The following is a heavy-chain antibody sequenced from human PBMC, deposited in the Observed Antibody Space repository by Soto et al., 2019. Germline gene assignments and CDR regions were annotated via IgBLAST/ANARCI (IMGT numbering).Heavy chain of an antibody. J-gene: IGHJ6*02. D-gene: IGHD5-18*01. CDR3: AHYRRGYSYSPYYGMDV. CDR2: IYWIDDK. Sequence: QITLKESGPTLVKPTQTHTLTCTFSGFSLSTSGVCVGWIRQPPGKALEWLALIYWIDDKRYSPSLKSRLTTTEDTSKNQVVLTITNTAPVDTAPYCCAHYRRGYSYSPYYGMDVWGRGTTVTVSS. V-gene: IGHV2-5*01. CDR1: GFSLSTSGVC.